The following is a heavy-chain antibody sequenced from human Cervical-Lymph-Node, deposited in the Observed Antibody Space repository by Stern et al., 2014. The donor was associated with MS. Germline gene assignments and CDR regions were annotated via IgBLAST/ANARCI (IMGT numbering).Heavy chain of an antibody. Sequence: EDQLVESGGGLVKPGGSLRLSCAASGFTFNNHAMNWVRQAPGKGLEWGSSISTRSTNLYYADSVRGRFTISRDNAQNLMYLQMNSLTIEDTAVYYCARINSKILYGMDVWGPGTTVTVSS. V-gene: IGHV3-21*06. CDR2: ISTRSTNL. J-gene: IGHJ6*02. CDR3: ARINSKILYGMDV. CDR1: GFTFNNHA.